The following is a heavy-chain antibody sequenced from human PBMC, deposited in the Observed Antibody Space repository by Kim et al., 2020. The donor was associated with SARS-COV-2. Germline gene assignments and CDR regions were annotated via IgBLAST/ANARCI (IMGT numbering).Heavy chain of an antibody. CDR2: ISGSGGST. CDR3: ANWGEEYSSGWYSQDP. CDR1: GFTFSSYA. V-gene: IGHV3-23*01. D-gene: IGHD6-19*01. J-gene: IGHJ5*02. Sequence: GGSLRLSCAASGFTFSSYAMSWVRQAPGKGLEWVSAISGSGGSTYYADSVKGRFTISRDNSKNTLYLQMNSLRAEDTAVYYCANWGEEYSSGWYSQDPWGQGTLVTVSS.